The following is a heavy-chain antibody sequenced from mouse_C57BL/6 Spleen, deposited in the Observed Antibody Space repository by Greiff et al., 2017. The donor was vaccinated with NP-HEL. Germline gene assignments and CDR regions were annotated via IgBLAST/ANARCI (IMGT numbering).Heavy chain of an antibody. CDR1: GYTFTDYE. V-gene: IGHV1-15*01. J-gene: IGHJ2*01. CDR3: TRSGYGSSVFDY. CDR2: IDPETGGT. D-gene: IGHD1-1*01. Sequence: QVQLQQSGAELARPAASVKLSCKASGYTFTDYEMHWVKQTPVHGLEWIGAIDPETGGTAYNQKFKGKAILTADKSSSTAYMELRSLTSEDSAVYYCTRSGYGSSVFDYWGQGTTLTVSS.